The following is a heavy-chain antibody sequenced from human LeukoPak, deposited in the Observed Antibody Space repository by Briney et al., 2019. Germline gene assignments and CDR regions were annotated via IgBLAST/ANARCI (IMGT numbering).Heavy chain of an antibody. V-gene: IGHV3-7*04. CDR2: IKHDGSEK. CDR3: ARKVTTVVTPDYYYYYGMDV. J-gene: IGHJ6*02. CDR1: GFTISSYW. Sequence: GGSLRLSCAASGFTISSYWMSWVRQAPGKGLEWVANIKHDGSEKYYVDSVKGRFTISRDNAENSLYLQMNSLRAEDTAVYYCARKVTTVVTPDYYYYYGMDVWGQGTTVTVSS. D-gene: IGHD4-23*01.